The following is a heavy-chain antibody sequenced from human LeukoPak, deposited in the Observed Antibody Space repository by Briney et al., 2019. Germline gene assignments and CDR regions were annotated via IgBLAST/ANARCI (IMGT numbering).Heavy chain of an antibody. CDR1: GFTFSSYG. J-gene: IGHJ3*02. CDR2: IRYDGSTK. Sequence: TGGSLRLSCVASGFTFSSYGMHWVRQAPGKGLEWVAFIRYDGSTKYYADSLKGRFTISRDNSKNTVYLQMNSLRAEDTALYYCATAVSPGAFDIWGQGTMVTVSS. CDR3: ATAVSPGAFDI. V-gene: IGHV3-30*02. D-gene: IGHD2-8*01.